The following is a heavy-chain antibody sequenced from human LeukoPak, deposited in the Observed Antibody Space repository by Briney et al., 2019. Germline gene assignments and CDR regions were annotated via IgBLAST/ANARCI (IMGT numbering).Heavy chain of an antibody. Sequence: GGSLRLSCAASGFTFNSYAMSWVRQAPDKGLEWVAFIRYDGNDKYYAESVKGRFTISRDTSRNTLYLQMNSLRAEDTAVYYCARLAFSSAVTKDYWGQGTLVTVSS. V-gene: IGHV3-30*02. CDR3: ARLAFSSAVTKDY. D-gene: IGHD6-19*01. J-gene: IGHJ4*02. CDR1: GFTFNSYA. CDR2: IRYDGNDK.